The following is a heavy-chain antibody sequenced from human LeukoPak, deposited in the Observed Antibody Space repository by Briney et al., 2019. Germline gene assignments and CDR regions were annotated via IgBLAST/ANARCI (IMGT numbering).Heavy chain of an antibody. J-gene: IGHJ4*02. Sequence: GGSLRLSCAASRFTFDDYAMHWVRQAPGKGLEWVSGISWNSGSIGYADSVKGRFTISRDNAKNSLYLQMNSLRAEDTALYYCAKDIGGTTKGFFDYWGQGTLVTVSS. CDR2: ISWNSGSI. V-gene: IGHV3-9*01. D-gene: IGHD1-1*01. CDR1: RFTFDDYA. CDR3: AKDIGGTTKGFFDY.